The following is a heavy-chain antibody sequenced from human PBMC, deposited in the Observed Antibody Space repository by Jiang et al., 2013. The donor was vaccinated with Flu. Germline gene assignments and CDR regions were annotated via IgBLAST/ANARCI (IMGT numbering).Heavy chain of an antibody. CDR1: GFTFSSYA. CDR3: ARDTKGVGSGYSFYYYYGMDV. CDR2: ISYDGSNK. V-gene: IGHV3-30-3*01. Sequence: VQLVESGGGVVQPGRSLRLSCAASGFTFSSYAMHWVRQAPGKGLEWVAVISYDGSNKYYADSVKGRFTISRDNSKNTLYLQMNSLRAEDTAVYYCARDTKGVGSGYSFYYYYGMDVWGQGTTVTVSS. D-gene: IGHD3-22*01. J-gene: IGHJ6*02.